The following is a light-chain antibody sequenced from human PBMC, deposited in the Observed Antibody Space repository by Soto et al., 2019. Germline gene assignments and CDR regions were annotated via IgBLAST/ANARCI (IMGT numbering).Light chain of an antibody. Sequence: QSALTQPRSVSGSPGQSVTISCTRTSSDVGAYNFVSWYQQHPGKAPKLMIYDVSKRPSGVPDRFSGSKSGNTAPLTISGLQAEHEADYYCCSYAGSYTWVFGGGTKLTVL. V-gene: IGLV2-11*01. CDR1: SSDVGAYNF. CDR2: DVS. CDR3: CSYAGSYTWV. J-gene: IGLJ2*01.